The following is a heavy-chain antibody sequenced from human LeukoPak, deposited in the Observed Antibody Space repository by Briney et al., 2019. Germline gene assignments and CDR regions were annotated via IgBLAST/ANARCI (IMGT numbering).Heavy chain of an antibody. Sequence: SETLSLTCTVSGASISSGSSYWSWIRQPAGKGLDWIGRIYTNGNTNYNPALKSRVSMSVDTSKNQFSLKLSSVTAADTAVYYCARVRGIAAAGRLQYYYYYYMDVWGKGTTVTVSS. CDR3: ARVRGIAAAGRLQYYYYYYMDV. CDR2: IYTNGNT. CDR1: GASISSGSSY. V-gene: IGHV4-61*02. J-gene: IGHJ6*03. D-gene: IGHD6-13*01.